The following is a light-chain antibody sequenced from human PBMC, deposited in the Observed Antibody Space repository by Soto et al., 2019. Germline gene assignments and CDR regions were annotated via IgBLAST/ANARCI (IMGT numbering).Light chain of an antibody. CDR1: NIERKS. CDR2: YDN. J-gene: IGLJ2*01. Sequence: SYELTQAPSVSVAPGMTARSTCGGHNIERKSVHWYQHKPGQAPLLVIYYDNDRPSGIPERFSGSNSGNTATLTISRVEAGDEADFYCQVWDDNFDQVVFGGGTQLTVL. V-gene: IGLV3-21*04. CDR3: QVWDDNFDQVV.